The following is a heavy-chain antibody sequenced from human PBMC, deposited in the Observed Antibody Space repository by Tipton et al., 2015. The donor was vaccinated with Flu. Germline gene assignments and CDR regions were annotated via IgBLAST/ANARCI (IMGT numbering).Heavy chain of an antibody. D-gene: IGHD5-24*01. J-gene: IGHJ3*02. CDR3: ARDGAGYNGAFDM. CDR1: GLAFAHYQ. CDR2: INPNDNGT. V-gene: IGHV1-2*02. Sequence: QLVQSGAEMKKPGASVKISCKTSGLAFAHYQVHWVRQAPGQGLEWMGWINPNDNGTRYPQKFQGRVTMTRDTSISTVYMELSRLSSDDTAVYYCARDGAGYNGAFDMWGQGTMVTVSS.